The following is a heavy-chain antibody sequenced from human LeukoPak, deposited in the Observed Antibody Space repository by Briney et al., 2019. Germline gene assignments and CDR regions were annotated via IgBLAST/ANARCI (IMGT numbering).Heavy chain of an antibody. J-gene: IGHJ6*03. D-gene: IGHD2-15*01. CDR2: INWSGGGT. CDR1: GFTFDDYG. Sequence: PGGSLRLSCAASGFTFDDYGMSWVRQAPGKGLEWVSGINWSGGGTGYADSVKGRFTISRDNAKNSLYLQMISLRAEDTALYYCARGKAAATHYYYSMDVWGKGTTVAVSS. V-gene: IGHV3-20*04. CDR3: ARGKAAATHYYYSMDV.